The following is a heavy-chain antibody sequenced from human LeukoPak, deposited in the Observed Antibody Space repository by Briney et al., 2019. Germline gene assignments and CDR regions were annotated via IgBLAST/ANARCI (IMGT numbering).Heavy chain of an antibody. J-gene: IGHJ3*02. D-gene: IGHD2-15*01. CDR2: IYTSGST. Sequence: KPSETLSLTCTVSGGSISSSSYYWGWIRQPAGKGLEWIGRIYTSGSTNYNPSLKSRVTISVDTSKNQFSLKLSSVTAADTAVYYCARDYSAGGDIVVVVAATPIYAFDIWGQGTMVTVSS. CDR3: ARDYSAGGDIVVVVAATPIYAFDI. CDR1: GGSISSSSYY. V-gene: IGHV4-61*02.